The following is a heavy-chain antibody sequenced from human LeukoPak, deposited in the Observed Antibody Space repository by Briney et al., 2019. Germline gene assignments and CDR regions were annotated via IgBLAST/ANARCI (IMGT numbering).Heavy chain of an antibody. CDR1: GGSFSGYY. Sequence: PSETLSLTCAVYGGSFSGYYWSWIRQPPGKGLEWIGEINHSGSTNYNPSLKSRVTISVDTSKNQFSLKLSSVTAADTAVYYCARHPPYSSRVGYWGQGTLVTVSS. D-gene: IGHD6-13*01. CDR3: ARHPPYSSRVGY. CDR2: INHSGST. V-gene: IGHV4-34*01. J-gene: IGHJ4*02.